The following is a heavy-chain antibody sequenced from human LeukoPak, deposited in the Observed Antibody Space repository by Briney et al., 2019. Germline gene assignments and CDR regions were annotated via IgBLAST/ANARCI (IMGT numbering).Heavy chain of an antibody. CDR2: IKSRADGGTI. Sequence: GGSLRLSCAASGFTFSNAWMNWVRQAPGKGLEWVGRIKSRADGGTIDYAAPVKGRFTISRDDSQHMLYLQIHSLKNEDTAVFFCTTDLPGGDFDYWGQGTLVTVSS. CDR3: TTDLPGGDFDY. CDR1: GFTFSNAW. J-gene: IGHJ4*02. D-gene: IGHD2-8*02. V-gene: IGHV3-15*01.